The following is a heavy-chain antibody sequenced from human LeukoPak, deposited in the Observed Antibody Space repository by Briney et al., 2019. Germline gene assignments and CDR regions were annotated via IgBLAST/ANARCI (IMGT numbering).Heavy chain of an antibody. Sequence: SVKVSCKASGGTFSSYAISWVRQAPGQGLEWMGTINPNPHEDITTYAQKFQDRVTMTKDPAVSTVYMELSSLTSEDTAVYYCARDRVGAFFDYWGQGTLVTVSS. CDR3: ARDRVGAFFDY. D-gene: IGHD1-26*01. J-gene: IGHJ4*02. CDR2: INPNPHEDIT. V-gene: IGHV1-69*04. CDR1: GGTFSSYA.